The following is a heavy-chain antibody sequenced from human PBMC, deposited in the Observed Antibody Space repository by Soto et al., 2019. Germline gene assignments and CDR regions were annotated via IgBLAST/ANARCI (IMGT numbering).Heavy chain of an antibody. Sequence: SETLSLTCAVYGGSFSGYYWSWIRQPPGKGLEWIGEINHSGSTNYNPSLKSRVTISEDTSKNQFSLKLLSVTTADTAVYFCAAGEASSRNLAPYYLDFWGQGTLVTVSS. CDR3: AAGEASSRNLAPYYLDF. CDR1: GGSFSGYY. D-gene: IGHD6-13*01. J-gene: IGHJ4*02. V-gene: IGHV4-34*01. CDR2: INHSGST.